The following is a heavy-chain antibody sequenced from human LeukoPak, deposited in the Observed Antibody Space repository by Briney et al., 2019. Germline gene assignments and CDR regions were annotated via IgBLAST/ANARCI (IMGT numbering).Heavy chain of an antibody. V-gene: IGHV4-39*07. D-gene: IGHD3-22*01. Sequence: SETLSLTCTVSGGSISSSSYYWGWIRQPPGKGLEWIGTIYHSGSTNYSPSLKSRVTISVDTSKNQFSLKLSSVTAADTAVYFCARGDYYNSGGYCLDYWGQGTLVTVSS. CDR2: IYHSGST. CDR3: ARGDYYNSGGYCLDY. J-gene: IGHJ4*02. CDR1: GGSISSSSYY.